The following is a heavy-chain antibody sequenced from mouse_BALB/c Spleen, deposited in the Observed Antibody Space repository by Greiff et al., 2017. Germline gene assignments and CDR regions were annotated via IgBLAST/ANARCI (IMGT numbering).Heavy chain of an antibody. CDR1: GYSFTSYW. Sequence: EVKLQESGTVLARPGASVKMSCKASGYSFTSYWMHWVKQRPGQGLEWIGAIYPGNSDTSYNQKFKGKAKLTAVTSASTAYMELSSLTNEDSAVYYCTRTYGSSYYAMDYWGQGTSVTVSS. CDR3: TRTYGSSYYAMDY. J-gene: IGHJ4*01. CDR2: IYPGNSDT. D-gene: IGHD1-1*01. V-gene: IGHV1-5*01.